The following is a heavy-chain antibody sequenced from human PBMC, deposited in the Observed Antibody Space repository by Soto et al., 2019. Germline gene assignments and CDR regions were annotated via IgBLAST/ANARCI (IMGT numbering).Heavy chain of an antibody. J-gene: IGHJ4*02. Sequence: SETLSLTCTVSGGSISSGGYYWSWIRQHPGKGLEWIGYIYYSGSTYYNPSLKSRVTISVDTSKNQFSLKLSSVTAADTAVYYCARESYYGSGSYYTDYWGQGTLVTVPQ. CDR3: ARESYYGSGSYYTDY. D-gene: IGHD3-10*01. CDR1: GGSISSGGYY. CDR2: IYYSGST. V-gene: IGHV4-31*03.